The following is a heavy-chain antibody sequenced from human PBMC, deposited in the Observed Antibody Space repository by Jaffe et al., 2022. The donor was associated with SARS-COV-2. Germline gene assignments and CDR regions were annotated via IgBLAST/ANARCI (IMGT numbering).Heavy chain of an antibody. J-gene: IGHJ3*02. CDR2: IYYSGST. Sequence: QVQLQESGPGLVKPSETLSLTCTVSGGSISSYYWSWIRQPPGKGLEWIGYIYYSGSTNYNPSLKSRVTISVDTSKNQFSLKLSSVTAADTAVYYCARDPWRKYSSSRGGAFDIWGQGTMVTVSS. CDR3: ARDPWRKYSSSRGGAFDI. CDR1: GGSISSYY. V-gene: IGHV4-59*01. D-gene: IGHD6-6*01.